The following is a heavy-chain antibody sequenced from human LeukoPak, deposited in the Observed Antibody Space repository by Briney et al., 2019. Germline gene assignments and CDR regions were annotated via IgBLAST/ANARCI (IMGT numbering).Heavy chain of an antibody. D-gene: IGHD3-9*01. J-gene: IGHJ4*02. V-gene: IGHV4-59*01. CDR3: ARGEDFERYYLAY. CDR2: IYYTGAT. Sequence: SETLSLTCTVSGDSISSYYWTWIRQIPGKGLEWIGYIYYTGATNYNPLFESRATISDDTSKNQFSLKLTSVTAAETAVYFCARGEDFERYYLAYWGQGSLVTVSS. CDR1: GDSISSYY.